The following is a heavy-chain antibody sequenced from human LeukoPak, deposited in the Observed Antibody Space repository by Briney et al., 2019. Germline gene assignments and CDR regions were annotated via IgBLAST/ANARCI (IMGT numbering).Heavy chain of an antibody. D-gene: IGHD6-19*01. Sequence: SVKVSCKASGYTFTGYYMHWVRQAPGQGPEWMGGIIPIFGTANYAQKFQGRVTITTDESTSTAYMELSSLRSEDTAVYYCAVIKSSGWYYFDYWGQGTLVTVSS. CDR2: IIPIFGTA. V-gene: IGHV1-69*05. J-gene: IGHJ4*02. CDR1: GYTFTGYY. CDR3: AVIKSSGWYYFDY.